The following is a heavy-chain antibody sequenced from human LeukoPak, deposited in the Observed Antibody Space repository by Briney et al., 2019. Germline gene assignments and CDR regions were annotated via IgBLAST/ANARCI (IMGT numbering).Heavy chain of an antibody. Sequence: GGSLRLSCAASGFTFSDYYMSWVRQAPGKGLEWVSYISSSGSTIYYADSVKGRFTISRDNAKNSLYLQMNSLRAEDTAVYYCARVVAARERWFDPWGQGTLVTVSS. CDR3: ARVVAARERWFDP. D-gene: IGHD6-13*01. CDR1: GFTFSDYY. V-gene: IGHV3-11*01. J-gene: IGHJ5*02. CDR2: ISSSGSTI.